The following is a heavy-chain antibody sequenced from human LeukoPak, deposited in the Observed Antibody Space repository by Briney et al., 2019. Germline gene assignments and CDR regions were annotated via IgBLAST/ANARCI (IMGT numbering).Heavy chain of an antibody. V-gene: IGHV2-5*02. CDR1: GFSLSTNGVG. J-gene: IGHJ4*02. D-gene: IGHD2-21*02. CDR2: IYWDDDK. Sequence: SGPTLVKPTQTLTLTCTFSGFSLSTNGVGVGWIRQPPGEALEWLALIYWDDDKRYSPSLKSRLTIIKDTSKNPVVLTLTNMDPEDTTTYYCAHRSRAYCSPWFLGVFDYWGQGTLVTVSS. CDR3: AHRSRAYCSPWFLGVFDY.